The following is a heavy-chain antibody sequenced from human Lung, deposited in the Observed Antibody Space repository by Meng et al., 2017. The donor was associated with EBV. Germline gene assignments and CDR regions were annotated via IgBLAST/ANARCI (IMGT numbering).Heavy chain of an antibody. CDR2: IYYSGST. J-gene: IGHJ4*02. V-gene: IGHV4-30-4*01. D-gene: IGHD2-15*01. CDR1: GGSISSGDYY. Sequence: QVELEEVGPGLVKPSQTLSLNCTVSGGSISSGDYYRSWIRQPPGKGLEWIGYIYYSGSTYYNPSLKSRVTISVDTSKNQFSLKLSSVTAADTAVYYCAREWCSGGSCYPDYWGQGTLVTVSS. CDR3: AREWCSGGSCYPDY.